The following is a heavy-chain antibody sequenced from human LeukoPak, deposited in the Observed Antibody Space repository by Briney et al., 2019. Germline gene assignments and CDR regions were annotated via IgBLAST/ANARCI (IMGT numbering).Heavy chain of an antibody. Sequence: ASVKVSRKASGYTFTSYYMHWVRQAPGQGLEWMGIINPSGGSTSYAQKFQGRVTMTRDTSTSTVYMELSSLRSEDTAVYYCARDSPTYYDFWSGYYYFDYWGQGTLVTVSS. CDR1: GYTFTSYY. CDR3: ARDSPTYYDFWSGYYYFDY. CDR2: INPSGGST. J-gene: IGHJ4*02. V-gene: IGHV1-46*01. D-gene: IGHD3-3*01.